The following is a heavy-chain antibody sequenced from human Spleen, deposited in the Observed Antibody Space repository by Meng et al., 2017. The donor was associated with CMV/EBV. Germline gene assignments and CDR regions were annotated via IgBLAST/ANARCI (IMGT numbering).Heavy chain of an antibody. V-gene: IGHV3-15*01. D-gene: IGHD3-3*01. CDR3: VTPKYYDFWSGYTFDAFDI. CDR2: IKSKTDGGTT. J-gene: IGHJ3*02. Sequence: AWMSWVRQAPGKGLWWVGRIKSKTDGGTTVYAAPVKGRFTISRDDSKNTVYLQMNSLITEEDTAVYYCVTPKYYDFWSGYTFDAFDIWGQGTMVTVSS. CDR1: AW.